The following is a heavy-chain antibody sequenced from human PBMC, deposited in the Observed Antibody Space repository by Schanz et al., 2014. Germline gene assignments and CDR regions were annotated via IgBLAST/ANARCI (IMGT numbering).Heavy chain of an antibody. V-gene: IGHV1-69*02. CDR2: IIPSLGLA. J-gene: IGHJ4*02. CDR1: GGTFSTYP. Sequence: QVQLVQSGAEVKKPGSSMKVSCKASGGTFSTYPINWLRQAPGQGLEWMGRIIPSLGLAKYEQKFQDKVTITADTSTTTAYMELSRLRSDDTAVYYCARGLVRYFAYWGQGTLVTVSS. CDR3: ARGLVRYFAY. D-gene: IGHD2-8*02.